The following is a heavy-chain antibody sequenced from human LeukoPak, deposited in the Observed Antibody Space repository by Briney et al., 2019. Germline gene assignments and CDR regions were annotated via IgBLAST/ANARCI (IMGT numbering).Heavy chain of an antibody. D-gene: IGHD3-16*02. Sequence: PGRSLRLSCAASGFTFDDYAMHWVRQAPGKGLEWVSGISWNSGSIGYADSVKGRFTISRDNAKNSLYLQMNSLRAEDTAVYYCARDDYVWGSYRYSDYWGQGTLVTVSS. J-gene: IGHJ4*02. CDR2: ISWNSGSI. V-gene: IGHV3-9*01. CDR3: ARDDYVWGSYRYSDY. CDR1: GFTFDDYA.